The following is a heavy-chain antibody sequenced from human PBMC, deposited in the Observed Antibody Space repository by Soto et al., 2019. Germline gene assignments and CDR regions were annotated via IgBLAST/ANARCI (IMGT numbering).Heavy chain of an antibody. CDR1: GGSFSGYY. Sequence: PSETLSLTCAVYGGSFSGYYWSWIRQPPGKGLEWIGEINHSGSTNYNPSLKSRVTISVDTSKNQFSLKLSSVTAADTAVYYCARGRGYSYAVFDYWGQGTLVTVSS. CDR3: ARGRGYSYAVFDY. V-gene: IGHV4-34*01. J-gene: IGHJ4*02. CDR2: INHSGST. D-gene: IGHD5-18*01.